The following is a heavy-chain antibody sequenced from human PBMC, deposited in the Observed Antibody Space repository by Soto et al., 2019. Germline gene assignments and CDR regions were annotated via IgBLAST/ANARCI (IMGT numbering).Heavy chain of an antibody. Sequence: GGSLRLSCAASGFSFSSYAMNWVRQAPGKGLAWVSYISSSGNTIYYTDSVKGRFTISRDNAKNSLYLQMNSLRAEDTAVYYCERQFLLCSSARCYGRGFCPRGQGTLVTVSS. J-gene: IGHJ5*02. D-gene: IGHD2-2*01. V-gene: IGHV3-48*03. CDR2: ISSSGNTI. CDR1: GFSFSSYA. CDR3: ERQFLLCSSARCYGRGFCP.